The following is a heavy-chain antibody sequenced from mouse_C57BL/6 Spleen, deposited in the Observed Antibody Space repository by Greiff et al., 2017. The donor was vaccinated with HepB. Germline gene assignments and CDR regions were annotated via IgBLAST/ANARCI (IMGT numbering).Heavy chain of an antibody. V-gene: IGHV1-61*01. CDR3: ATLYYDYGGFAY. Sequence: VQLQQPGAELVRPGSSVKLSCKASGYTFTSYWMDWVKQRPGQGLEWIGNIYPSDSETHYNQKFKDKATLTVDKSSSTAYMQLSSLTSEDSAVYYCATLYYDYGGFAYWGQGTLVTVSA. CDR1: GYTFTSYW. CDR2: IYPSDSET. J-gene: IGHJ3*01. D-gene: IGHD2-4*01.